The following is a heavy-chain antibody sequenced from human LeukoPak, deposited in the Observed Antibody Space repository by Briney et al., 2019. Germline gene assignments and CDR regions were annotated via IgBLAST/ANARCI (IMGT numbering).Heavy chain of an antibody. D-gene: IGHD3-22*01. V-gene: IGHV1-2*02. Sequence: GASVTVSFKSSVYTFTDYYIHWVRQAPGQGREGMGWINPNSGDPNYAQKFQGRVTMTRDTSISTAYMELSRLRSDDTAVYYCARDSASTGYYYYSFYYMDVWGKGTTVTVSS. CDR1: VYTFTDYY. CDR2: INPNSGDP. J-gene: IGHJ6*03. CDR3: ARDSASTGYYYYSFYYMDV.